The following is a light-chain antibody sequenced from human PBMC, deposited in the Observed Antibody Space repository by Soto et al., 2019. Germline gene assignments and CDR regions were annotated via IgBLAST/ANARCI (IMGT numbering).Light chain of an antibody. J-gene: IGLJ2*01. Sequence: QSVLTQPPSASGTPGQRVTISCSGSSSNIESNFVYWYQQFPGTAPRLLIYRNNQRPSGVPDRFSGSKSGTSASLAISALRSEDEAGYYCTVWDDSLRGRLFGGGTQLTVL. CDR2: RNN. CDR1: SSNIESNF. CDR3: TVWDDSLRGRL. V-gene: IGLV1-47*01.